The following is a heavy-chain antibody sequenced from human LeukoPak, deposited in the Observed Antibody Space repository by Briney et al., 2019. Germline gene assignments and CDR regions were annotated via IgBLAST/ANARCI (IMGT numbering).Heavy chain of an antibody. J-gene: IGHJ3*02. D-gene: IGHD3-3*01. CDR2: ISSRSSYI. V-gene: IGHV3-21*01. Sequence: PGGSLRLSCAASGSTFSSYSMNWVRQAPGKGLEWVSSISSRSSYIYYADSVKGRFTISRDNAKNSLYLQMNSLRAEDTAVYYCARDCSSGYYDFWSGYWAFDIWGQGTMVTVSS. CDR3: ARDCSSGYYDFWSGYWAFDI. CDR1: GSTFSSYS.